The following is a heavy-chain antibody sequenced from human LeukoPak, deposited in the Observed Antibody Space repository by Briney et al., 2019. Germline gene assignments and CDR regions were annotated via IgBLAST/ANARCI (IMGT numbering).Heavy chain of an antibody. Sequence: PGGSLRLSCAASGFTFTNYWIYWVRQVPGKGLEWVSWIKGDGTATGFADSVKGRFTGSRDNAKNTMYLQMNSLRADDTAVYYCARDGLWKRVDLDCWGQGALVTVSS. J-gene: IGHJ4*02. D-gene: IGHD1-1*01. CDR3: ARDGLWKRVDLDC. CDR2: IKGDGTAT. V-gene: IGHV3-74*01. CDR1: GFTFTNYW.